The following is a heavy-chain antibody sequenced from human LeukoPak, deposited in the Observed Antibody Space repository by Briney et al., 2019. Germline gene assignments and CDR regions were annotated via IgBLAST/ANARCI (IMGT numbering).Heavy chain of an antibody. J-gene: IGHJ4*02. V-gene: IGHV7-4-1*02. Sequence: ASVKVSCKASGYTFTSYAMNWVRQAPGQGLEWMGWINTNTGNPTYAQGFTGRVAFSLDTSVSTAYLQISSLKAEDTAVYYCARVSHDSSGYYGNFDYWGQGTLVTVSS. CDR2: INTNTGNP. CDR1: GYTFTSYA. D-gene: IGHD3-22*01. CDR3: ARVSHDSSGYYGNFDY.